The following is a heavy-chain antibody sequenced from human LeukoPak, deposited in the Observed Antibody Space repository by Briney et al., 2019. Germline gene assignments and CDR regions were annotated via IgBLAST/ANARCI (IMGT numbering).Heavy chain of an antibody. CDR1: GYTFTSYY. CDR2: INPSGGST. V-gene: IGHV1-46*01. CDR3: ARASRRLRTFDY. D-gene: IGHD4-17*01. J-gene: IGHJ4*02. Sequence: ASVKVSCKASGYTFTSYYMHWVRQAPGQGLEWMGIINPSGGSTSYAQKLQGRVTMTRDTSTSTVYMELSSLRSEDTAVYYCARASRRLRTFDYWGQGTLVTVSS.